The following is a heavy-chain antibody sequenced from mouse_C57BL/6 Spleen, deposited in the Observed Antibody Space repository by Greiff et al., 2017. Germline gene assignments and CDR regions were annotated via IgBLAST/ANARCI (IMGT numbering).Heavy chain of an antibody. CDR2: INPNNGGT. V-gene: IGHV1-18*01. CDR3: ARVRGNHLFDV. Sequence: VHVKQSGPELVKPGASVKIPCKASGYTFTDYNMDWVKQSHGKSLEWIGDINPNNGGTIYNQKFKGKATLSVDKSSSTAYMELRSLTSEDTAVYYCARVRGNHLFDVWGTGTTVTVSS. CDR1: GYTFTDYN. J-gene: IGHJ1*03. D-gene: IGHD2-1*01.